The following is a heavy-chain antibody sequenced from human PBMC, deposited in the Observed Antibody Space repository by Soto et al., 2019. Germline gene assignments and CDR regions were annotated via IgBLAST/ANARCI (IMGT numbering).Heavy chain of an antibody. Sequence: EVQLVESGGGLVKPGGSLRLSCAASGFSFSKAWMNWVRQAPGKGLEWVGRIRSRSGTTDYAAPVKGRFTISRDDSKSILYLQMNSLKVEDTAVYFCTTSGNPNIVDHWGQGTLVIVSS. J-gene: IGHJ4*02. CDR2: IRSRSGTT. V-gene: IGHV3-15*07. CDR1: GFSFSKAW. CDR3: TTSGNPNIVDH.